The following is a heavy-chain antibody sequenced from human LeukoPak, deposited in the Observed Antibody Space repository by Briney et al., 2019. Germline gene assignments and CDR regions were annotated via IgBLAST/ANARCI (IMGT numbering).Heavy chain of an antibody. D-gene: IGHD2-15*01. CDR1: GFTFSSYA. V-gene: IGHV3-23*01. CDR3: AKQNGAAVISHFDY. J-gene: IGHJ4*02. Sequence: GGSLRLSCAASGFTFSSYAMTWVRQAPGRGLEWVSALSGNGGTTYYADSVKGRFTISRDNSKNTLYLQMNSLRAEDTAVYYCAKQNGAAVISHFDYWGQGTLVTVSS. CDR2: LSGNGGTT.